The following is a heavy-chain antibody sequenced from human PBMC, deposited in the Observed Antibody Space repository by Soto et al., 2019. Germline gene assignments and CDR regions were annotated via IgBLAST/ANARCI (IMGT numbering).Heavy chain of an antibody. Sequence: SVKVSCKASGGTFSSYRINWVRQAPGQGLEWMGGIVPIYRTADSAQEFQGRVTITADESARTAYMELRSLKSRDTAVYYCVRDSGATLSSSWGQGTLVTVSS. J-gene: IGHJ4*02. CDR1: GGTFSSYR. V-gene: IGHV1-69*13. CDR2: IVPIYRTA. CDR3: VRDSGATLSSS. D-gene: IGHD6-13*01.